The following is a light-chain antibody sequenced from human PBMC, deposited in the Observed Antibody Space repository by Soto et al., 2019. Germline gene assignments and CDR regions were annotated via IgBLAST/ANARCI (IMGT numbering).Light chain of an antibody. CDR1: SSDVGGYNY. V-gene: IGLV2-14*01. J-gene: IGLJ3*02. CDR3: SSYTTSSPLEV. CDR2: EVS. Sequence: QSALTQPASVSGSPGQSITISCTGTSSDVGGYNYVSWYQQHPGKAPKLMIYEVSNRPSGVSNRFSGSKSGNTASLTISGLQAEDEADYYCSSYTTSSPLEVFGGWTQLTVL.